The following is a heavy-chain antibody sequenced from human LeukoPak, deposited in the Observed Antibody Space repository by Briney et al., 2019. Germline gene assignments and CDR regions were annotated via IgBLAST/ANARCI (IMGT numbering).Heavy chain of an antibody. J-gene: IGHJ4*02. Sequence: GESLKISCKGSGYSFTIYWIGWVRQMPGKGLEWMGIIYPGDSDTRYSPSFQGQVTISADKSISTAYLQWSSLKASDTAMYYCARQAGDSSEDLGFDYWGQGPLVSVPS. V-gene: IGHV5-51*01. CDR3: ARQAGDSSEDLGFDY. CDR2: IYPGDSDT. D-gene: IGHD3-22*01. CDR1: GYSFTIYW.